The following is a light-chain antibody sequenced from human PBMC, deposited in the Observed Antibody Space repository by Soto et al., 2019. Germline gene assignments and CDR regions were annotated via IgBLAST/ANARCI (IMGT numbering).Light chain of an antibody. J-gene: IGKJ1*01. Sequence: AIQMTQSPSSLSASVGDRVTITCRASQAIRNDLGWYQQKPGKAPKLLIYFASSLQSGVPSRFSGSGSGTDFTLTISSLQPEDFATYYCLQDYNYPPTFGQGTKVEMK. CDR3: LQDYNYPPT. V-gene: IGKV1-6*02. CDR2: FAS. CDR1: QAIRND.